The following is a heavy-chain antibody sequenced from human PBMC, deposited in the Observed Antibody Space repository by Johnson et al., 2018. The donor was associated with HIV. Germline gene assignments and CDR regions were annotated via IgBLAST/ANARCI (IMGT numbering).Heavy chain of an antibody. J-gene: IGHJ3*02. V-gene: IGHV3-30-3*01. CDR3: AREGRRDAFDI. Sequence: QVQLVESGGGVVQPGRSLRLSCAASGFTFSSYAMHWVRQAPGKGLEWVAVISYDGSNKYYADSVKGRFHISRDNSKNTRYLQMNSLRAEDTAVYYCAREGRRDAFDIWGQGTMVTVS. CDR1: GFTFSSYA. CDR2: ISYDGSNK.